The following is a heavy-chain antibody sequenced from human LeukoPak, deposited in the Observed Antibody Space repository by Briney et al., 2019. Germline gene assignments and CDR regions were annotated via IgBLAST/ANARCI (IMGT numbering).Heavy chain of an antibody. V-gene: IGHV3-23*01. D-gene: IGHD3-22*01. CDR3: ARVPHFRNYYDSSPYDY. Sequence: GGSLRLSCIASGFTLSSYEMSWIRQAPGKGLEWVSSVDYSGGDTHYADSVMGRFTISRDNAKNSLFLQMTSLRGEDTALYYCARVPHFRNYYDSSPYDYWGQGTLVTVSS. CDR2: VDYSGGDT. CDR1: GFTLSSYE. J-gene: IGHJ4*02.